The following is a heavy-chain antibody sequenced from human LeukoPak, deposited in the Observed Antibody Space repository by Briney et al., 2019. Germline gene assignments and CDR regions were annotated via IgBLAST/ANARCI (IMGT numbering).Heavy chain of an antibody. Sequence: ASVKVSCKASGYTFTGYYMHWMRQAPGQGLEWMGWINPNSGGTNYAQKFQGRVTMTEDTSTDTAYMELSSLRSEDTAVYYCTTYDSGRDAFDIWGQGTMVTVSS. J-gene: IGHJ3*02. V-gene: IGHV1-2*02. D-gene: IGHD3-22*01. CDR1: GYTFTGYY. CDR3: TTYDSGRDAFDI. CDR2: INPNSGGT.